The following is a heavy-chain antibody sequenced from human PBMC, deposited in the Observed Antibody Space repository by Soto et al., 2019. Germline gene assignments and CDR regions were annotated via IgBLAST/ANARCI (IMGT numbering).Heavy chain of an antibody. Sequence: QVQLQESGPGLVKPSQTLSLTCTVSGGSISSGGYYWSWIRQHPGKGLEWIGYIYYSGSTYYNPSLKSXXTXPXXTSKNQSSLKLSSVTAAATAVYYCARVDRGDDIDYWGQGTLVTVSS. CDR2: IYYSGST. CDR3: ARVDRGDDIDY. D-gene: IGHD4-17*01. V-gene: IGHV4-31*03. CDR1: GGSISSGGYY. J-gene: IGHJ4*02.